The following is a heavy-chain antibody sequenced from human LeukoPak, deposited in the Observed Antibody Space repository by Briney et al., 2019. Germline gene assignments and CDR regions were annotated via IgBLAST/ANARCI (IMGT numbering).Heavy chain of an antibody. CDR1: GGSISSGGYY. CDR3: ARAHDYGDFYYYGMDV. Sequence: SETLSLTCTVSGGSISSGGYYWSWIRQPPGKGLEWVGYIYYSGSTNYNPSLKSRVTISVDTSKNQFSLKLSSVTAADTAVYYCARAHDYGDFYYYGMDVWGQGTTVTVSS. J-gene: IGHJ6*02. D-gene: IGHD4-17*01. V-gene: IGHV4-61*08. CDR2: IYYSGST.